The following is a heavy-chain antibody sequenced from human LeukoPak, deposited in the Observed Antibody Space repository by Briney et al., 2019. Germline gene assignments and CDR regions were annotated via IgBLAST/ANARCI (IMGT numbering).Heavy chain of an antibody. CDR1: GYTFTSYG. V-gene: IGHV1-69*13. Sequence: GASVKVSCKASGYTFTSYGISWVRQAPGQGLEWMGGIIPILGTANYAQKFQGRATITADESTSTAYMELSSLRSEDTAVYYCARVIGDIVVVPAAKHHYYYYYYMDVWGKGTTVTISS. CDR3: ARVIGDIVVVPAAKHHYYYYYYMDV. CDR2: IIPILGTA. J-gene: IGHJ6*03. D-gene: IGHD2-2*01.